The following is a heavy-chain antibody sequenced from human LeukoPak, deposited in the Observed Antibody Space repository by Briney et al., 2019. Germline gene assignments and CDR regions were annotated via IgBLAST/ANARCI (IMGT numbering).Heavy chain of an antibody. V-gene: IGHV1-8*01. D-gene: IGHD3-3*01. CDR1: GYTFTSYD. CDR2: MSPNSGNT. J-gene: IGHJ4*02. CDR3: ARGLSPYYDFWSGYFRPPYYFDY. Sequence: ASVKVSCKASGYTFTSYDINWVRQATGQGLEWMGWMSPNSGNTGYAQKFQGRVTMTRNTSISTAYMELSSLRSEDTAVYYCARGLSPYYDFWSGYFRPPYYFDYWGQGTLVTVSS.